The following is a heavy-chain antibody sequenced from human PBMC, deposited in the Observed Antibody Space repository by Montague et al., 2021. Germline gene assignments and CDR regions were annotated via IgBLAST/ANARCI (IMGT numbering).Heavy chain of an antibody. CDR2: FYSGGNT. Sequence: SETLSLTCTVSGGSISSTSHYWDWIRQPPGKGLEWIGTFYSGGNTYYNPALKSRVSISADTSNNQFSLKLHSVTAAGTAVYFCARARITGTTTPLDYWGQGTLVIVSS. CDR3: ARARITGTTTPLDY. V-gene: IGHV4-39*01. D-gene: IGHD1/OR15-1a*01. J-gene: IGHJ4*02. CDR1: GGSISSTSHY.